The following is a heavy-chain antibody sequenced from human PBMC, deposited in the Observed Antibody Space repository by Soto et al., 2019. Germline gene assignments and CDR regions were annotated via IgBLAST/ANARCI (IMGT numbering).Heavy chain of an antibody. CDR1: GFTFSSYA. CDR2: ISGSGGST. V-gene: IGHV3-23*01. J-gene: IGHJ6*02. D-gene: IGHD6-19*01. Sequence: GGSLRLSCAASGFTFSSYAMSWVRQAPGKGLEWVSAISGSGGSTYYADSVKGRFTISRDNSKNTLYLQMNSLRAEDTAVYYCANEKTVAGMYYYYYGMDVWGQGTTVTVSS. CDR3: ANEKTVAGMYYYYYGMDV.